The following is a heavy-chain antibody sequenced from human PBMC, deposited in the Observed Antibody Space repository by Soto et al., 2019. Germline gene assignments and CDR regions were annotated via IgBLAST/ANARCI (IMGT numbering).Heavy chain of an antibody. CDR3: AGTPITLFGVVILYFDS. J-gene: IGHJ4*02. CDR2: ISYSGNT. Sequence: KPSETLSLTCSVSGGSISSGDYHWSWIRQPPGKGLEWIGYISYSGNTYYDPSLKSRVSISLDTSKNQFSLELSSVTSADTAVYYCAGTPITLFGVVILYFDSWGQGALVTVSS. D-gene: IGHD3-3*01. V-gene: IGHV4-30-4*01. CDR1: GGSISSGDYH.